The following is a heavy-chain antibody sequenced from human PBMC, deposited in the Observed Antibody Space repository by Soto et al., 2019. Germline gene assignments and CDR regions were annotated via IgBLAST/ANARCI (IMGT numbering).Heavy chain of an antibody. V-gene: IGHV1-18*04. CDR3: ARDRDSSVYYQEGFDY. Sequence: QVQLVQSGAEVKKPGASVKVSCKASGYTFTSYGISWVRQAPGQGLEWMGWISAYNGNTNYAQKLQGRVTMTTDTYTSTAYMEMRSLRSDDTAVYYCARDRDSSVYYQEGFDYWGQGTLVTVSS. CDR2: ISAYNGNT. D-gene: IGHD3-22*01. J-gene: IGHJ4*02. CDR1: GYTFTSYG.